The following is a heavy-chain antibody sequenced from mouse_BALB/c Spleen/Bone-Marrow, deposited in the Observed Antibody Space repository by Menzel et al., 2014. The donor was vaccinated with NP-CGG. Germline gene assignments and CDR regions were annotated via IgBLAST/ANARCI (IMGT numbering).Heavy chain of an antibody. CDR3: ARGDDYVSWFAY. CDR2: INTNGGEI. J-gene: IGHJ3*01. CDR1: GFTFSNYG. V-gene: IGHV5-6-3*01. D-gene: IGHD2-4*01. Sequence: EVKVVESGGGLVQPGGSLKLSCAASGFTFSNYGMSWVRQTPDKRLEFVATINTNGGEIYYPDSGKGRFTISRDNAKNTLYSQMRGLKSEDTAMYYCARGDDYVSWFAYWGQGTLVPVSA.